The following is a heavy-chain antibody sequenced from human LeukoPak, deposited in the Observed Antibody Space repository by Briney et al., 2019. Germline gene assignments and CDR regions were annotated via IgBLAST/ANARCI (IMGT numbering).Heavy chain of an antibody. J-gene: IGHJ4*02. V-gene: IGHV3-23*01. CDR1: GFTFSSYA. CDR2: ISGSGDST. CDR3: ARLNLGYCSSTSCSLDY. D-gene: IGHD2-2*01. Sequence: GGSLRLSCAASGFTFSSYAMSWVRQAPGKGLEWVSGISGSGDSTYYADSVKGRFTISRDNAKNSLYLQMNSLRAEDTAVYYCARLNLGYCSSTSCSLDYWGQGTLVTVSS.